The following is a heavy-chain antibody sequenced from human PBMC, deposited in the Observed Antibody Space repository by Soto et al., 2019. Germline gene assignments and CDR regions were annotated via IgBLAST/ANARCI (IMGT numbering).Heavy chain of an antibody. V-gene: IGHV4-34*01. CDR3: ARGLSLVRHHGGKDSLPFYYYYGMDV. CDR2: INHSGST. Sequence: SETLSLTCAVYGGSFSGYYWSWIRQPPGKGLEWIGEINHSGSTNYNPSLKSRVTISVDTSKNQFSLKLSSVTAADTAVYYCARGLSLVRHHGGKDSLPFYYYYGMDVWGQGTTVTVSS. J-gene: IGHJ6*02. D-gene: IGHD2-15*01. CDR1: GGSFSGYY.